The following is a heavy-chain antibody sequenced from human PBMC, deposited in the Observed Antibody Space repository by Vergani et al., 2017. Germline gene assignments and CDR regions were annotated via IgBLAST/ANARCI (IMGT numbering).Heavy chain of an antibody. J-gene: IGHJ6*02. D-gene: IGHD5-24*01. Sequence: QVQLVESGGGVVQPGRSLRLSCAASGFTFSSYGMHWVRQAPGKGLEWVAVISYDGSNKYYADSVKGRFTMSRDNSKNTLYLQMNSLRAEDTAVYYCAKEPPRWLQFVDYPYGMDVWGQGTTVTVSS. CDR2: ISYDGSNK. V-gene: IGHV3-30*18. CDR1: GFTFSSYG. CDR3: AKEPPRWLQFVDYPYGMDV.